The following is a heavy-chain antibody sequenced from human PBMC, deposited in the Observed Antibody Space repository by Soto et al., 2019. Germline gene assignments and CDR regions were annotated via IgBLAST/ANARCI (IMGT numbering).Heavy chain of an antibody. CDR3: ASPTIAFYNWFDP. D-gene: IGHD3-3*02. Sequence: QLQLQESGPGLVKPSETLSLTCTVSGGFISSSSYYWGWIRQPPGKGLEWIGSIYYSGSTYYNPSLKSRVTISVDTSKNQFSLKLSSVTAADTAVYYCASPTIAFYNWFDPWGPGTLVTVSS. CDR2: IYYSGST. CDR1: GGFISSSSYY. V-gene: IGHV4-39*01. J-gene: IGHJ5*02.